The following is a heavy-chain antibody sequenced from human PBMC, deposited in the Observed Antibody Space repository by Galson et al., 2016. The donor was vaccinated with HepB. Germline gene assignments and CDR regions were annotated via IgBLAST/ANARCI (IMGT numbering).Heavy chain of an antibody. V-gene: IGHV3-48*04. J-gene: IGHJ4*02. D-gene: IGHD1-1*01. CDR2: ISVYRTI. CDR3: ARSVEGHFDY. Sequence: SLRLSCAASGFTFSSYSMNWVRQAPGKGLEWVSYISVYRTIYYADSVKGRFTISRDDARNSLYLQMNTLRTDDTAVYYCARSVEGHFDYWGQGILVTVSS. CDR1: GFTFSSYS.